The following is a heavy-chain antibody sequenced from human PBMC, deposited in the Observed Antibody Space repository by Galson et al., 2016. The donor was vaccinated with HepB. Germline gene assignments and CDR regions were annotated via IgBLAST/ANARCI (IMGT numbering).Heavy chain of an antibody. CDR3: ARGEFGQSLFDY. V-gene: IGHV1-18*01. CDR2: ISPKNGNT. D-gene: IGHD3-10*01. Sequence: SVKVSCKASGYTFTNYGISWLRQAPGQGLEWMGWISPKNGNTDSAQRLQGRVTITTDTPTSTAYMELRSLRSDDTAVYYCARGEFGQSLFDYWGQGTLVTVSS. CDR1: GYTFTNYG. J-gene: IGHJ4*02.